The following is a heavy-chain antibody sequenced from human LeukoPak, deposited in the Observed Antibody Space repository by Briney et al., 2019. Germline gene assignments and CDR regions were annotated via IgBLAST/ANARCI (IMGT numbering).Heavy chain of an antibody. D-gene: IGHD2-21*02. J-gene: IGHJ4*02. CDR2: IGGGGDYT. CDR3: ARRTASDF. V-gene: IGHV3-23*01. CDR1: GFTFTSYV. Sequence: GGYLRLSCAASGFTFTSYVMSWVRRAPGKGLEWVSSIGGGGDYTYYSDSVKGRFTISRDNSENRVYLEMKSLRAEDTAVYYCARRTASDFWGQGTLVTVSS.